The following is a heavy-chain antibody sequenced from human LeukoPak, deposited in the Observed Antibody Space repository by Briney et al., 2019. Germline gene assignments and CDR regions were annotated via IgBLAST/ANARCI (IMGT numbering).Heavy chain of an antibody. Sequence: GASVKVSCKSSGYSFTDYFIHWVRQAPGQGPEWMGCINTYSGGAHYAQKFKGWVSLTRDTSSGTAFMELSSLRSDATAIYYCARDFLGRSNGGSNYFGMGVWGQGTTVPVPS. V-gene: IGHV1-2*04. J-gene: IGHJ6*01. CDR1: GYSFTDYF. CDR2: INTYSGGA. D-gene: IGHD2-15*01. CDR3: ARDFLGRSNGGSNYFGMGV.